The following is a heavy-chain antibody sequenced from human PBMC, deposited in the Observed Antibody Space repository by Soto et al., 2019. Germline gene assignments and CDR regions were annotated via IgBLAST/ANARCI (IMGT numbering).Heavy chain of an antibody. CDR1: GFTFSSYG. V-gene: IGHV3-30*18. CDR3: AKDRIRGRAPDAFDI. D-gene: IGHD1-26*01. CDR2: ISYDGSNK. J-gene: IGHJ3*02. Sequence: PGGSLRLSCAASGFTFSSYGMHWVRQAPGKGLEWVAVISYDGSNKYHADSVKGRFTISRDNSKNTLYLQMNSLRAEDTAVYYCAKDRIRGRAPDAFDIWGQGTMVTVSS.